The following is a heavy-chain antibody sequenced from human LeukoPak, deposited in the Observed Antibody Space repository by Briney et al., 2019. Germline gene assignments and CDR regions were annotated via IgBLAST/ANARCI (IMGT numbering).Heavy chain of an antibody. V-gene: IGHV3-74*03. D-gene: IGHD3-10*01. CDR1: GFTLSTCC. CDR3: ARDRRGLRGEFLLHL. Sequence: GGSLRLSCAASGFTLSTCCMHWVRQAPGGGLIWVSRLSAEGTTMYADSVKGRLTISRDTAKSTLYLQMNNLRVEETGVYYCARDRRGLRGEFLLHLWGHGTLVTVSS. CDR2: LSAEGTT. J-gene: IGHJ5*02.